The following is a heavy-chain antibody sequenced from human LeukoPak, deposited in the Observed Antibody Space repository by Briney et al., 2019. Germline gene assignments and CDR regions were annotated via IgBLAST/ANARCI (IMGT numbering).Heavy chain of an antibody. V-gene: IGHV4-39*01. Sequence: SETLPLTCTVSGGSNSIRSDQWPWIHQPPAEGLEWIQSISYSGSTYYTPSLKSRVTISIDTSKNQFSLKLSSVTAADTAMYYCARLPTDLLAFDYWGQGTLVTVSS. CDR1: GGSNSIRSDQ. J-gene: IGHJ4*02. CDR3: ARLPTDLLAFDY. D-gene: IGHD2-8*02. CDR2: ISYSGST.